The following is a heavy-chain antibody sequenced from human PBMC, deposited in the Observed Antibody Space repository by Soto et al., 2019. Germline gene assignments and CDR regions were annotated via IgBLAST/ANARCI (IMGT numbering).Heavy chain of an antibody. CDR2: IYKTSST. J-gene: IGHJ4*02. D-gene: IGHD6-19*01. Sequence: SLRLSCEVSGFIVGDNYMSWVRQAPGKGLEWVSVIYKTSSTYYSDSVKGRFTISRDNSKNTVYLQMNSLRAEDTAVYYCASGHIALAGTFEYWGQGTLVTVSS. CDR3: ASGHIALAGTFEY. V-gene: IGHV3-53*01. CDR1: GFIVGDNY.